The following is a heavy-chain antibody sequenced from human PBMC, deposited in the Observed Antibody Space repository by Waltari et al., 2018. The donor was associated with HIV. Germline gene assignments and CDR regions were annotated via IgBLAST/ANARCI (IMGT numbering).Heavy chain of an antibody. Sequence: QVQLQQWGAGLLKPSETLSLTCAVYGGSFSGYYWSWIRQPPGKGLEWIGEINHSGCTNYNPSLKSRVTISVDTSKNQFSLKLSSVTAADTAVYYCARDSGVGYGGLYYFDYWGQGTLVTVSS. CDR2: INHSGCT. CDR1: GGSFSGYY. CDR3: ARDSGVGYGGLYYFDY. J-gene: IGHJ4*02. V-gene: IGHV4-34*01. D-gene: IGHD4-17*01.